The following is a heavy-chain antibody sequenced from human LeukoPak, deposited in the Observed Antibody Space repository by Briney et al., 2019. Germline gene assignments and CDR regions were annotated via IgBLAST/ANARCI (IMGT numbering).Heavy chain of an antibody. J-gene: IGHJ4*02. CDR3: ARAYPSGLAFYF. V-gene: IGHV1-46*01. D-gene: IGHD6-19*01. CDR1: GYTFSNYY. CDR2: INPSSGST. Sequence: PGASVKASCKVSGYTFSNYYVHGVRQAPGQGLEWMGIINPSSGSTSYAQQFQGRVTMTRDTSTNTVHMELSSLRSEDTAVYYCARAYPSGLAFYFSGQGTLVTVSS.